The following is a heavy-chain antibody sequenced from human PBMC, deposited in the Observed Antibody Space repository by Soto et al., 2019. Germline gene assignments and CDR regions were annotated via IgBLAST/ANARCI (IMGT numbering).Heavy chain of an antibody. Sequence: KPSETLSLTYAVSGGSISSSNWWSWVRQPPRKGLEWIGEIYHSGSTNYNPSLKSRVTISVDKSKNQFSLKLSSVTAADTAVYYCASSYDSSGYYWSWFDPWGQGTLVTVSS. CDR1: GGSISSSNW. V-gene: IGHV4-4*02. CDR3: ASSYDSSGYYWSWFDP. J-gene: IGHJ5*02. D-gene: IGHD3-22*01. CDR2: IYHSGST.